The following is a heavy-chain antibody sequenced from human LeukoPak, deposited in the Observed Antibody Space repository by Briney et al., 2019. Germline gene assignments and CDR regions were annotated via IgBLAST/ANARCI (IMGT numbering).Heavy chain of an antibody. D-gene: IGHD2-15*01. J-gene: IGHJ4*02. V-gene: IGHV3-23*01. CDR1: GFTFSSYA. CDR3: AKKGGTLLRPYYFDY. Sequence: GGSLRLSCAASGFTFSSYAMSWVRQAPGKGLEWVSLISGSSGSTFYTDSVKGRFTVSRGNSKNTLYLQMNSLGADDTAVYFCAKKGGTLLRPYYFDYWGQGTLVTVSS. CDR2: ISGSSGST.